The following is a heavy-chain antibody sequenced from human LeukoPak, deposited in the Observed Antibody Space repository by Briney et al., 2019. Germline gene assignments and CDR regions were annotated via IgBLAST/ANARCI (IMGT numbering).Heavy chain of an antibody. J-gene: IGHJ4*02. Sequence: SETLSLTCTVSGGSISSSSYYWGWIRKPPGKGLEWIGTIYYSGNTYYNPSLKSRVSISVDTSKKQFSLKLSSVTAADTAVYYCARQAVADNGFDYWGQGTLVTVSS. CDR3: ARQAVADNGFDY. V-gene: IGHV4-39*01. D-gene: IGHD6-19*01. CDR1: GGSISSSSYY. CDR2: IYYSGNT.